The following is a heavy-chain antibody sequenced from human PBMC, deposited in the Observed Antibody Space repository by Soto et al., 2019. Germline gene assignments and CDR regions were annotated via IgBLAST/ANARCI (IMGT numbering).Heavy chain of an antibody. CDR2: ISSSSSTI. CDR3: ARGWYYDFWSGYYTTDDAFDI. V-gene: IGHV3-48*02. Sequence: GSLRLSCAASGFTFSSYSMNWVRQAPGKGLEWVSYISSSSSTIYYADSVKGRFTISRDNAKNSLYLQMNSLRDEDTAVYYCARGWYYDFWSGYYTTDDAFDIWGQGTMVTVSS. CDR1: GFTFSSYS. D-gene: IGHD3-3*01. J-gene: IGHJ3*02.